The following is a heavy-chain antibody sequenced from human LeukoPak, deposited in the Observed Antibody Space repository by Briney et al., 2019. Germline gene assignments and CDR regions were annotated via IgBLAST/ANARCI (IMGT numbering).Heavy chain of an antibody. Sequence: GGSLRLSCAASGFTFSSYWMYWVRQAPGKGLLWVSRIKSDGRRTTYADSVKGRFTIARDNAKNTLYLQMNSLRAEDTAVYYCASGGLRNYYDSSGYYYGSLDYWGQGTLVTVSS. CDR2: IKSDGRRT. J-gene: IGHJ4*02. CDR3: ASGGLRNYYDSSGYYYGSLDY. CDR1: GFTFSSYW. D-gene: IGHD3-22*01. V-gene: IGHV3-74*01.